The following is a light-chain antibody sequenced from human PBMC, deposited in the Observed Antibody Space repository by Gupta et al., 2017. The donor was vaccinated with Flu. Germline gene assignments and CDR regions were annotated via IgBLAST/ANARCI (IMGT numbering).Light chain of an antibody. CDR3: QQYNSDSQWT. CDR2: KAS. J-gene: IGKJ1*01. Sequence: DIQMTQSPSTLSASVGDRVTISCRASQSISTWLAWYQQKPGKAPNLLIYKASSLESGVPSRFSGSGSGTEFTLTISSLQPDDFATYYCQQYNSDSQWTFGQGTKVEIK. V-gene: IGKV1-5*03. CDR1: QSISTW.